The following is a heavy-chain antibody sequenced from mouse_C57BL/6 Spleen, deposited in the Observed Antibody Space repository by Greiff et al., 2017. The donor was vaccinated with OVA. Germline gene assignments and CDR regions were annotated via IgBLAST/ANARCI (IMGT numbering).Heavy chain of an antibody. Sequence: QVHVKQSGPELVKPGASVKISCKASGYAFSSSWMNWVKQRPGKGLEWIGRIYPGDGDTNYNGKFKGKATLTADKSSSTAYMQLSSLTSEDSAVYFCARYDWDTPFDYWGQGTTLTVSS. D-gene: IGHD4-1*01. J-gene: IGHJ2*01. CDR1: GYAFSSSW. V-gene: IGHV1-82*01. CDR2: IYPGDGDT. CDR3: ARYDWDTPFDY.